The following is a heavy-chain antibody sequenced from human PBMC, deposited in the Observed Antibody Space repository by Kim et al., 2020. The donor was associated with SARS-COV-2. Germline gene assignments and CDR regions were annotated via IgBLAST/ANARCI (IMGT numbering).Heavy chain of an antibody. CDR1: GFTFSSYC. V-gene: IGHV3-7*03. J-gene: IGHJ4*02. D-gene: IGHD3-3*01. CDR2: IKQDGSEK. Sequence: GGSLRLSCAASGFTFSSYCMSWVRQAPGKGLEWVANIKQDGSEKYYVDSVKGRFTISRDNAKNSLYLQMNSLRAEDTAVYYCARDFSSIAHYDFWSGYSRWGVDYWGQGTLVTVSS. CDR3: ARDFSSIAHYDFWSGYSRWGVDY.